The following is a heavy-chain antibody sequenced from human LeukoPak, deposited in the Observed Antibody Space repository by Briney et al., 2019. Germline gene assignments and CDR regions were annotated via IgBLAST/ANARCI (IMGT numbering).Heavy chain of an antibody. CDR2: ISSSSNTI. Sequence: GGSLRLSCAASGFTFSTDSMNWVRQAPGKGLEWVSYISSSSNTIYYADSVKGRFTVSRDNAKNSLYLQMNSPRVEDTAAYYCAPGYCSSSSCTHYFDYWSQGTLVTVSS. CDR3: APGYCSSSSCTHYFDY. V-gene: IGHV3-48*01. D-gene: IGHD2-2*01. CDR1: GFTFSTDS. J-gene: IGHJ4*02.